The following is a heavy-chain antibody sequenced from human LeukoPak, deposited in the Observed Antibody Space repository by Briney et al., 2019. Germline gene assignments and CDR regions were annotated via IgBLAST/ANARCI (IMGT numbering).Heavy chain of an antibody. V-gene: IGHV3-48*01. D-gene: IGHD6-13*01. CDR1: GFTFSGYS. CDR3: ARGPYSSSWYGGY. CDR2: ISSSSSTI. J-gene: IGHJ4*02. Sequence: GGSLRLSCAASGFTFSGYSMNWVRQAPGKGLEWVSYISSSSSTIYYADSVKGRFTISRDNAKNSLYLQMNSLRAEDTAVYYCARGPYSSSWYGGYWGQGTLVTVSS.